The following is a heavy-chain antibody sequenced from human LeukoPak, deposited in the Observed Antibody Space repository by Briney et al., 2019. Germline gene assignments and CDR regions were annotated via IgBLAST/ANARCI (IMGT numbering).Heavy chain of an antibody. CDR3: ARDTSDYYYYYMAV. CDR1: GGSINSESFY. V-gene: IGHV4-61*02. Sequence: SETLSLTCTVSGGSINSESFYWSWIRQPAGKGLEWIGRLDTSGSTNYNPSLKSRVSMSVDTSKNQFSLKLSSVTAADTAVHYCARDTSDYYYYYMAVWGKGTTVTISS. CDR2: LDTSGST. J-gene: IGHJ6*03.